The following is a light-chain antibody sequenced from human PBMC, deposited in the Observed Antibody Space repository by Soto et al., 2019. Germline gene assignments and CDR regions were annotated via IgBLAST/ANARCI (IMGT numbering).Light chain of an antibody. V-gene: IGKV1-33*01. J-gene: IGKJ3*01. CDR3: DKHDGVPL. Sequence: DIQLTQSPSSLSASVGDRVTITCQASQDISNHLNWYQQKPGKAPNLLIYDASDLETGVPSRFSEGGSGTFFSVNINSLQHEDIATYYCDKHDGVPLFGPGTKVEIK. CDR2: DAS. CDR1: QDISNH.